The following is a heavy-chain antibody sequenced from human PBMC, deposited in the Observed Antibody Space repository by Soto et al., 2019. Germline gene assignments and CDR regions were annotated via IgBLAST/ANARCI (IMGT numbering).Heavy chain of an antibody. Sequence: QVQLVQSGAEVKKPGASGKVYCKASGYTFSTYYMHWVRQAPGQGYEWMGIINPSGGSTTYAQKFQGRVTMTRDTSTTTVYMELSSLKSEDTAVYYCARYDYNGYYFDYWCQGTLVTVSS. CDR1: GYTFSTYY. D-gene: IGHD4-4*01. CDR2: INPSGGST. J-gene: IGHJ4*02. CDR3: ARYDYNGYYFDY. V-gene: IGHV1-46*01.